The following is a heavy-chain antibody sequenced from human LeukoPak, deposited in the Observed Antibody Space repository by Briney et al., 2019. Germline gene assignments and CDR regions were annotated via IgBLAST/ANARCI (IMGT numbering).Heavy chain of an antibody. D-gene: IGHD5-18*01. CDR1: GYTFTSYD. CDR2: MNPNSGNT. J-gene: IGHJ6*03. Sequence: ASVKVSCKASGYTFTSYDINWVRQATGQGLEWMGWMNPNSGNTGYTQKFQGRVTMTRNTSISTAYMELSSLRSEDTAVYYCARTRRGYGYGYSYYYYYMDVWGKGTTVTVSS. CDR3: ARTRRGYGYGYSYYYYYMDV. V-gene: IGHV1-8*01.